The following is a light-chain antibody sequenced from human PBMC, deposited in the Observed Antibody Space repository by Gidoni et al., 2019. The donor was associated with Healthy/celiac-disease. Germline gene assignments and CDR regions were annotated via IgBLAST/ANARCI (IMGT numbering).Light chain of an antibody. CDR2: YAS. V-gene: IGKV1-5*01. CDR1: QSISSW. J-gene: IGKJ3*01. Sequence: DIQMIPSPSTLSASVGDRDTITCRASQSISSWLAWYQQKPGNAPKLLIYYASSLESGVPSRFSGSGSGTEFTLTISSLQPDDFATYYCQQYNSYWSFGHGTKVDIK. CDR3: QQYNSYWS.